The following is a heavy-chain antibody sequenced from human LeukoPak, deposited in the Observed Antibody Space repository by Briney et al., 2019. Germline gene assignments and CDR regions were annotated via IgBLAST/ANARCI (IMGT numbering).Heavy chain of an antibody. Sequence: AGGSLRLSCAASGFTFGSSYMAWVRQAPGKGLEWASMMYIGGNTFHADSVMGRFIISRDNSKNTLCLQMNSLTAEDTALYYCARGYCFNGNCPFAFDSWGQGTLVTVSS. CDR2: MYIGGNT. J-gene: IGHJ4*02. D-gene: IGHD2-8*01. V-gene: IGHV3-66*02. CDR3: ARGYCFNGNCPFAFDS. CDR1: GFTFGSSY.